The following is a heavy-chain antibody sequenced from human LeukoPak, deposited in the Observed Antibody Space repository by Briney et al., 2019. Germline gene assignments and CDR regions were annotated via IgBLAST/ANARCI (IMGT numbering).Heavy chain of an antibody. V-gene: IGHV5-10-1*01. CDR2: IDPSDSYT. Sequence: GESLRISCKGSGYSFPSYWITWVRQMPGKGLEWMGRIDPSDSYTNYSPSFQGHVTTSADKSISTAYLQWSSLKASDTAMYYCARRQGCSSTSCPPDYWGQGTLVTVSS. J-gene: IGHJ4*02. CDR3: ARRQGCSSTSCPPDY. D-gene: IGHD2-2*01. CDR1: GYSFPSYW.